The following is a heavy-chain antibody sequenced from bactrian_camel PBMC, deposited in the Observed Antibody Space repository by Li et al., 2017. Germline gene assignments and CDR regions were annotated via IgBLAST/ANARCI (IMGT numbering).Heavy chain of an antibody. CDR3: AIGVVQVALYPGYCTAARAFGN. V-gene: IGHV3S53*01. CDR1: GYDITTCE. J-gene: IGHJ6*01. Sequence: HVQLVESGGGSVQAGGSLKLSCTSSGYDITTCEKGWFRQAPGKERELVSIISSDGAPTYADSVKGRFTISQDNAKNTMYLQMNDLRTEDTALYYCAIGVVQVALYPGYCTAARAFGNWGRGTQVTVS. CDR2: ISSDGAP. D-gene: IGHD3*01.